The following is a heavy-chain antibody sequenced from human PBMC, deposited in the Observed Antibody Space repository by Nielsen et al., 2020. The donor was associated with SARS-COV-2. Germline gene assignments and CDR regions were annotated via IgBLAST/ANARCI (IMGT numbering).Heavy chain of an antibody. J-gene: IGHJ4*02. CDR2: LWSDGSYQ. CDR1: GFTVSSNY. D-gene: IGHD3-3*01. Sequence: GESLKISCAASGFTVSSNYMSWVRQAPGKGLEWVAVLWSDGSYQNYADSVKGRFTISRDNSKNTLYLQMNSLRAEDTAVYYCARDRRALTAAITYDLDYWGQGTLVTVSS. V-gene: IGHV3-33*08. CDR3: ARDRRALTAAITYDLDY.